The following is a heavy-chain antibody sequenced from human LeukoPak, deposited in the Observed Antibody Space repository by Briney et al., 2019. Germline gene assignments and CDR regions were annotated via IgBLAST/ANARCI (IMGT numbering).Heavy chain of an antibody. CDR3: ARDSSGWYDY. J-gene: IGHJ4*02. Sequence: RASVKVSCKASGYTFTGYYMHWVRQAPGQGLEWMGWINPNSGGTNYAQKFQGRVTMTRDMSISTAYMELSRLRSDDTAVYYCARDSSGWYDYWGQGTLVTVSS. CDR2: INPNSGGT. CDR1: GYTFTGYY. V-gene: IGHV1-2*02. D-gene: IGHD6-19*01.